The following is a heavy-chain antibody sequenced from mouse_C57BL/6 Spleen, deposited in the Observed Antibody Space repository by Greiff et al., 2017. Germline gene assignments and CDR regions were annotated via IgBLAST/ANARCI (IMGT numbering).Heavy chain of an antibody. CDR2: IDPSDSYT. J-gene: IGHJ1*03. V-gene: IGHV1-50*01. D-gene: IGHD3-1*01. CDR1: GYTFTSYW. Sequence: QVQLQQPGAELVKPGASVKLSCKASGYTFTSYWMQWVKQRPGQGLEWIGEIDPSDSYTNYNQKFKGKATLTVDTSSSTAYMQRSSLTSEDSAVYYCARGATGRYFDVWGTGTTVTVSS. CDR3: ARGATGRYFDV.